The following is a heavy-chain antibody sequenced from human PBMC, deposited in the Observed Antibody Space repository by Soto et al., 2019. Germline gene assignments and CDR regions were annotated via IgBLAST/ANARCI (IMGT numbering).Heavy chain of an antibody. D-gene: IGHD6-13*01. CDR2: ISGSGGST. Sequence: EVQLLESGGGLVQPGGSLRLSCAASGFTFSSYAMSWVRQAPGKGLGWVPAISGSGGSTYYADSVKGRFTISRDNSKTTLYLQMNILRAEETAVYYCAKGGYSRRWFDPWGQGTLVTVSS. CDR3: AKGGYSRRWFDP. J-gene: IGHJ5*02. V-gene: IGHV3-23*01. CDR1: GFTFSSYA.